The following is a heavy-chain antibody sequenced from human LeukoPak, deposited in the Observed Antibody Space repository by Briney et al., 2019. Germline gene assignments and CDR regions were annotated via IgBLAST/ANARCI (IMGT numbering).Heavy chain of an antibody. CDR1: GGSISSGGYS. V-gene: IGHV4-30-2*01. CDR2: IYHSGST. J-gene: IGHJ3*02. D-gene: IGHD3-9*01. CDR3: ARASYDILTGYYRGDAFDI. Sequence: SETLSLTCAVSGGSISSGGYSWSWIRQPPGKGQEWIGYIYHSGSTYYNPSLKSRVTISVDRSKNQFSLKLGSVTAADTAVYYCARASYDILTGYYRGDAFDIWGQGTMVTVSS.